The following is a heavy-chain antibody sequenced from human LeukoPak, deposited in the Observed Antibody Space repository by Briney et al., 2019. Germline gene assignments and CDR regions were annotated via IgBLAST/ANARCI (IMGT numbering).Heavy chain of an antibody. CDR1: GGSISSYY. Sequence: SETLSLTCTVSGGSISSYYWSWIRQPPGKGLEWIGYIYFSGSTNYNPSLKSRVTISVDTSKNQFSLKLSSVTAADTAVYYCARVGRSNWLDPWGQGTPVTVSS. CDR2: IYFSGST. V-gene: IGHV4-59*01. CDR3: ARVGRSNWLDP. J-gene: IGHJ5*02.